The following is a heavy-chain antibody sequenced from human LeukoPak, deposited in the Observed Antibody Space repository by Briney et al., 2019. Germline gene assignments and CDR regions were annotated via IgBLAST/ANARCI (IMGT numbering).Heavy chain of an antibody. D-gene: IGHD3-22*01. V-gene: IGHV1-46*01. CDR3: ARGKDYYDSSGYAFDY. Sequence: GASVKVSCKASGYTFTSYYMHWVRQAPGQGLEWMGIINPSGGSTSYAQKFQGRVTMARDTSTSTAYMELSSLRSEDMAVYYCARGKDYYDSSGYAFDYWGQGTLVTVSS. CDR2: INPSGGST. J-gene: IGHJ4*02. CDR1: GYTFTSYY.